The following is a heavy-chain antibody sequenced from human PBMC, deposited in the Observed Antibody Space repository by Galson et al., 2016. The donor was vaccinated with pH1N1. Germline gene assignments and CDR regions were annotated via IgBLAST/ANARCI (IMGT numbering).Heavy chain of an antibody. J-gene: IGHJ2*01. CDR3: ARHRSGWSGALTYWYFDL. CDR1: NHTFTAYS. D-gene: IGHD6-19*01. Sequence: SVKVSCKASNHTFTAYSISWVRQAPGQGLEWMAWISGYNGAAKYAQKFQGRVTMTTDTSANAAYMDLGGLRSADTAVYYCARHRSGWSGALTYWYFDLWGRGTLVTVSS. CDR2: ISGYNGAA. V-gene: IGHV1-18*01.